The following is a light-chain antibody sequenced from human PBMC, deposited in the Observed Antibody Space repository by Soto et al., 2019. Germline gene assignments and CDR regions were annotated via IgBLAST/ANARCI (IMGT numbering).Light chain of an antibody. CDR2: EVS. Sequence: QSALTQPSSVSGSPGQSITISCTGTSSDVGGYNYVSWYQQHPGKAPKVMIFEVSNRPSGVYTRFSGSKSGNTASLTISGLQAEDEADYYCSSYTSSSSYVFGTGTKVTV. J-gene: IGLJ1*01. V-gene: IGLV2-14*01. CDR1: SSDVGGYNY. CDR3: SSYTSSSSYV.